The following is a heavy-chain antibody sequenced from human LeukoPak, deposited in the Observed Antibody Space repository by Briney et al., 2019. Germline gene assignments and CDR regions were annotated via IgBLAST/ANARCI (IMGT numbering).Heavy chain of an antibody. Sequence: GGSLRLSCAASGFTFSSYGMHWVRQAPGKGLEWVAFIRYDGSNKYYADSVKGRFTISRDNSKNTLYLQMNSLRAEDTAVYYCANLPGRYCSGGSCYRWGQGTLVTVSS. CDR2: IRYDGSNK. CDR3: ANLPGRYCSGGSCYR. V-gene: IGHV3-30*02. D-gene: IGHD2-15*01. J-gene: IGHJ5*02. CDR1: GFTFSSYG.